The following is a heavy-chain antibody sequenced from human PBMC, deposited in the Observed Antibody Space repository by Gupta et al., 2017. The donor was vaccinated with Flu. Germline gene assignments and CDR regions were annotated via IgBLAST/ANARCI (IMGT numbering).Heavy chain of an antibody. CDR3: AKEADGVGTYFLAY. Sequence: QVQLVESGGGVVQPGRSLSLSCAASGFTFSSYGMHWVRQAPGKGLEWVAVISYDGSNKYYADSVKGRFTISRDNSKNTLYLQMNSLRAEDTAVYYCAKEADGVGTYFLAYWGQGTLVTVSS. CDR1: GFTFSSYG. D-gene: IGHD2/OR15-2a*01. V-gene: IGHV3-30*18. CDR2: ISYDGSNK. J-gene: IGHJ4*02.